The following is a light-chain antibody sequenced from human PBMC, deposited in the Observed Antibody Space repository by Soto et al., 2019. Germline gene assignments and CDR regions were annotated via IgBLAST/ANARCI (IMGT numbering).Light chain of an antibody. CDR1: QGISSY. CDR3: QQLNTYPLT. Sequence: IQLTQSPSFLSASVGDRGTITCRASQGISSYLAWYQQKPGKAPKLLIYAASTLQGGVPSRFSGSESGTEFTLTISSLQHEDFATYYCQQLNTYPLTFGGGTKVDIK. J-gene: IGKJ4*01. V-gene: IGKV1-9*01. CDR2: AAS.